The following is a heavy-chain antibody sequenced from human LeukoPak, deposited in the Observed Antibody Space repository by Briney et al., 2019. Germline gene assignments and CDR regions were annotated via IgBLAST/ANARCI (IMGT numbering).Heavy chain of an antibody. CDR2: ISWEGDTT. Sequence: PGGSLRLSCAASGFTFDDYAMHWVRQAPGKGLEWVSLISWEGDTTYYADSVRGRFTISRDNSKNSLYLQMNSLRTGDTAFYYCTRDTDYGSATNYFDYWGQGTLVSVSS. D-gene: IGHD3-10*01. CDR3: TRDTDYGSATNYFDY. V-gene: IGHV3-43*01. J-gene: IGHJ4*02. CDR1: GFTFDDYA.